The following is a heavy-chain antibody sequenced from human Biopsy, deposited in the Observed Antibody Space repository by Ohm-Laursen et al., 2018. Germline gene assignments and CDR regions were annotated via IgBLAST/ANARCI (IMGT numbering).Heavy chain of an antibody. V-gene: IGHV3-30*18. Sequence: SLRLSCTAFRFTFSTYGMHWVRQAPGKGLEWVAVISFDGSDQRYADSVKGRFTISRDNSKNTLYLQMNSLRAEDTAVFYCVKDRGAAGTDYYYGMDVWGQGTTITVSS. J-gene: IGHJ6*01. CDR3: VKDRGAAGTDYYYGMDV. D-gene: IGHD6-13*01. CDR1: RFTFSTYG. CDR2: ISFDGSDQ.